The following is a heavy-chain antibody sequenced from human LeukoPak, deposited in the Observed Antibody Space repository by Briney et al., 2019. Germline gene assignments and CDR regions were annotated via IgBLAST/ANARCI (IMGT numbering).Heavy chain of an antibody. CDR3: ARLGCSSASCYPGN. D-gene: IGHD2-2*01. J-gene: IGHJ4*02. V-gene: IGHV4-39*01. Sequence: SGTLSLTCTVSGGSISSSYYSWGWVRQPPGKGLEWIGSLYYSGWSTYYNPSLKSRVTISVDTSKNQFSLKLNSVTAADTAVYYCARLGCSSASCYPGNWGQGTLVTVSS. CDR1: GGSISSSYYS. CDR2: LYYSGWST.